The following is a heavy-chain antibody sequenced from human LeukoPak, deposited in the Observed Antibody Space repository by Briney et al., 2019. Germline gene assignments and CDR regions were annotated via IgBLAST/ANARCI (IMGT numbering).Heavy chain of an antibody. D-gene: IGHD2-2*01. J-gene: IGHJ3*02. CDR1: GFTFSSYS. CDR2: ISSSSSYI. CDR3: ARAKDYCSSTSCYDAFDI. V-gene: IGHV3-21*01. Sequence: GGSLRLSCAASGFTFSSYSMNWVRQAPGKGLEWVSSISSSSSYIYYADSVKGRFTISRDNDKNSLYLQMNSLRAEDTAVYYCARAKDYCSSTSCYDAFDIWGQGTMVTVSS.